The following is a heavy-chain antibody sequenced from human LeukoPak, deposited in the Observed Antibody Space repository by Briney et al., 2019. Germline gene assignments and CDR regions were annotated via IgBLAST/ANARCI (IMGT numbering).Heavy chain of an antibody. CDR3: ARARIMITFGGVIADIFFDY. CDR2: INSDGYSL. V-gene: IGHV3-74*01. J-gene: IGHJ4*02. Sequence: GGSLRLSCAASGFTFSSYWMHWVRQAPGEGLVWVSRINSDGYSLDYADSVKGRFTISRDNAKNTLHLQMNSLRAEDTAVYYCARARIMITFGGVIADIFFDYWGQGTLVTVSS. CDR1: GFTFSSYW. D-gene: IGHD3-16*02.